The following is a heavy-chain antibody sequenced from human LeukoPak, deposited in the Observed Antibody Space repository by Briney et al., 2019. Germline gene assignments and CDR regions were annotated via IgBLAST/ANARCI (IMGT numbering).Heavy chain of an antibody. CDR1: GFDFNNYA. D-gene: IGHD4-17*01. V-gene: IGHV3-48*03. CDR3: ARAPPVTPFDY. J-gene: IGHJ4*02. CDR2: ISSSGSTI. Sequence: GGSLRLSCSASGFDFNNYAMTWVRQAPGKGLEWVSYISSSGSTIYYADSVKGRFTISRDNAKNSLYLQMNSLRAEDTAVYYCARAPPVTPFDYWGQGTLVTVSS.